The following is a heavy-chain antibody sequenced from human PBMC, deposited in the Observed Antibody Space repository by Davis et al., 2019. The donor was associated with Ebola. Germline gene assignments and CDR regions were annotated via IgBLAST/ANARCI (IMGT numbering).Heavy chain of an antibody. D-gene: IGHD3-16*01. CDR1: DGSISSHY. V-gene: IGHV4-59*11. J-gene: IGHJ4*02. CDR3: AERGGSV. Sequence: PSETLSLTCTFSDGSISSHYWSWIRQPQGKRLEWIGSIYYTGSAYYNSSLNHRLTISVHTSKNQFSLKLSSVTAAATAMYYCAERGGSVWGQGTLVTVSS. CDR2: IYYTGSA.